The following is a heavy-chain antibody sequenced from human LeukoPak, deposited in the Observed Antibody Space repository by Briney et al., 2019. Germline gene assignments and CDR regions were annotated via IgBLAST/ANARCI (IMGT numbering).Heavy chain of an antibody. CDR3: ARPHTAMVKGYYYYYMDV. Sequence: ASVKVSCKASRYTFTGYYMHWVRQAPGQGREWMGWINPYSGGTNYAQKFQGRVTMTRDTDISTAYMELSRLRSDDTAVYYCARPHTAMVKGYYYYYMDVWGKGTTVTVSS. D-gene: IGHD5-18*01. J-gene: IGHJ6*03. CDR1: RYTFTGYY. CDR2: INPYSGGT. V-gene: IGHV1-2*02.